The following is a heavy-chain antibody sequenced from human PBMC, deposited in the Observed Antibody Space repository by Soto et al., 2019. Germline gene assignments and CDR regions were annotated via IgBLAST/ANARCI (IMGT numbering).Heavy chain of an antibody. V-gene: IGHV1-69*13. CDR1: GGTFSSYA. CDR3: AGNRGLGMDV. D-gene: IGHD1-1*01. J-gene: IGHJ6*02. CDR2: IIPIFGTA. Sequence: SVKFSCKASGGTFSSYAISWLRQAPGQGLEWMGGIIPIFGTANYAQKFQGRVTITADESISTAYMELSSLRSEDTDVYYCAGNRGLGMDVWGQGTTVTVSS.